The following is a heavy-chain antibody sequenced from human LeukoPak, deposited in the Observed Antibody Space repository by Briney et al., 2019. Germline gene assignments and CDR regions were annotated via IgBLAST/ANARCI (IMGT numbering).Heavy chain of an antibody. D-gene: IGHD4-17*01. J-gene: IGHJ5*02. CDR2: INTKTGNP. V-gene: IGHV7-4-1*02. CDR3: ARDVYGDYDWFDP. CDR1: GYTFTRYT. Sequence: ASVKVSCKASGYTFTRYTMNWVRQAPGQGLEWMGWINTKTGNPTYAQGTSGRFVFSSDTSVSTAYLEISSLKAEDTAVYYCARDVYGDYDWFDPWGQGTLVTVSS.